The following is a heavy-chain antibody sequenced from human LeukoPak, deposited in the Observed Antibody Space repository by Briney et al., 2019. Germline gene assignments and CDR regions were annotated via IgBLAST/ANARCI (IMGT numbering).Heavy chain of an antibody. Sequence: PSETLSLTCTVSGYSISSGYYWGWIRQPPGKGLEWIGSIYYSGSTYYNPSLKTRVTISIDTSKNQFSLKLSSVTAADTAVYYCARKEAIAARPFDYWGQGTLVTVSS. CDR1: GYSISSGYY. CDR2: IYYSGST. J-gene: IGHJ4*02. CDR3: ARKEAIAARPFDY. D-gene: IGHD6-6*01. V-gene: IGHV4-38-2*02.